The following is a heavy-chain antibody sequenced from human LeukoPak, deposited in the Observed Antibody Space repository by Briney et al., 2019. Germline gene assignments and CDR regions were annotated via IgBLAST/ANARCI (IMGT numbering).Heavy chain of an antibody. CDR2: ISSSSSYI. Sequence: GGSLRLSCAASGFTFSSYGMNWVRQAPGKGLEWVSSISSSSSYIYYADSVKGRFTISRDNAKNSLYLQMNSLRAEDTAVYYCARGIRSYYFDYWGQGTLVTVSS. V-gene: IGHV3-21*01. CDR3: ARGIRSYYFDY. J-gene: IGHJ4*02. D-gene: IGHD1-26*01. CDR1: GFTFSSYG.